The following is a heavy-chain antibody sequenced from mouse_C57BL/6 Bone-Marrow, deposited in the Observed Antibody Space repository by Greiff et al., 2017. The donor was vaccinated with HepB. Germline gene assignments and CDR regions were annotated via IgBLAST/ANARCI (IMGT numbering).Heavy chain of an antibody. Sequence: VQGVESGAELARPGASVKLSCKASGYTFTSYGISWVKQRTGQGLEWIGEIYPRSGNTYYNEKFKGKATLTADKSSSTAYMELRSLTSEDSAVYFCARYHIYYYGSSSIDGAMDYWGQGTSVTVSS. CDR2: IYPRSGNT. CDR1: GYTFTSYG. J-gene: IGHJ4*01. CDR3: ARYHIYYYGSSSIDGAMDY. D-gene: IGHD1-1*01. V-gene: IGHV1-81*01.